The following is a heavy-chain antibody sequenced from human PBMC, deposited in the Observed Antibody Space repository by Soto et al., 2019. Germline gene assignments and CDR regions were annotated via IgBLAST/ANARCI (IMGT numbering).Heavy chain of an antibody. J-gene: IGHJ6*02. CDR1: GFSFSTYL. V-gene: IGHV3-7*03. CDR2: IKQGGNEK. Sequence: LRLSCAASGFSFSTYLMSWVRQAPGKGLEWVANIKQGGNEKLYVDSVRGRFTISRDNDKKSLYLQMDSLRVEDTATYYCVRGTPTPGLDIWGRGTTVTVSS. D-gene: IGHD1-1*01. CDR3: VRGTPTPGLDI.